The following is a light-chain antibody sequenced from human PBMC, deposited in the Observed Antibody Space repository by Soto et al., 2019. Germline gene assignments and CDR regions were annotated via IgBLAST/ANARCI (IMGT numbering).Light chain of an antibody. Sequence: EIVLTQSPVTLSLSPGERATLSCRASQSVSSYLAWYQQKPGQAPRLLIYDASNRATGIPARFSGSGSGTDFTLTISSLEPEEFAVYYCQQRSNWPTFGQGTRLEIK. J-gene: IGKJ5*01. CDR2: DAS. V-gene: IGKV3-11*01. CDR3: QQRSNWPT. CDR1: QSVSSY.